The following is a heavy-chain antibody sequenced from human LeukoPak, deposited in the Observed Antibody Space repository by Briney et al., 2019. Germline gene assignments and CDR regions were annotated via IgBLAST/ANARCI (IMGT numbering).Heavy chain of an antibody. CDR1: GGSISSSSYY. CDR2: IYYSGST. V-gene: IGHV4-39*01. D-gene: IGHD2-2*01. CDR3: ARLGYCSSTDCYFDS. J-gene: IGHJ4*02. Sequence: SETLSLTCTVSGGSISSSSYYWGWIRQPPGKGLEWIGSIYYSGSTYYNPSLKSRVTISVDTSKNQFSLNLRFVTAADTALYSCARLGYCSSTDCYFDSWGQGTLVTVSS.